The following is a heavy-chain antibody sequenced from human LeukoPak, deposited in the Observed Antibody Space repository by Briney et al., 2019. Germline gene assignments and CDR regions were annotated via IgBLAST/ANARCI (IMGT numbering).Heavy chain of an antibody. CDR3: ARFPHYYDSSGYSF. CDR1: GFTFGSYS. V-gene: IGHV3-48*02. CDR2: ISSSSSTI. D-gene: IGHD3-22*01. J-gene: IGHJ4*02. Sequence: GGSLRLSCAASGFTFGSYSMNWVRQAPGKGLEWVSYISSSSSTIYYADSVKGRFTISRDNAKNSLYLQMNSLRDEDTAVYYCARFPHYYDSSGYSFWGQGTLVTVSS.